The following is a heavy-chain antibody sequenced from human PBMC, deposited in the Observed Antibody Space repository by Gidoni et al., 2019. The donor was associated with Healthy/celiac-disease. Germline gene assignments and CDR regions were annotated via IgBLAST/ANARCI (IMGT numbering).Heavy chain of an antibody. Sequence: QVQLVQSGAEVKKPGSSVKVFCKASGGTFSSYVISWVRQAPGQGLEWMGGIIPIFDTGNYAQKFQGRVTIPADESTSTAYMELSSLRSEDTAVYYCARSGVGDYYDSSGYDRYFDYWGQGTLVTVSS. CDR2: IIPIFDTG. CDR1: GGTFSSYV. V-gene: IGHV1-69*01. J-gene: IGHJ4*02. D-gene: IGHD3-22*01. CDR3: ARSGVGDYYDSSGYDRYFDY.